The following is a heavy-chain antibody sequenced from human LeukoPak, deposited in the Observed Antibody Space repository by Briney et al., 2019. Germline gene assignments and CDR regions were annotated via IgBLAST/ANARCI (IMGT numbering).Heavy chain of an antibody. Sequence: SETLSLTCTVSGGSISSGDYYWSWIRQPPGKGLEWIGYIYYSGSTYYNPSLKSRVTISVDTSKNQFSLKLSSATAADTAVYYCARDQVFRWFDPWGQGTLVTVSS. CDR3: ARDQVFRWFDP. CDR2: IYYSGST. CDR1: GGSISSGDYY. J-gene: IGHJ5*02. V-gene: IGHV4-30-4*08.